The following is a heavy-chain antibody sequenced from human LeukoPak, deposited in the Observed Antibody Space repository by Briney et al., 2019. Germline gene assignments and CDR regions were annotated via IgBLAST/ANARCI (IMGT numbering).Heavy chain of an antibody. CDR3: VKDSYYSSSYFDY. Sequence: GGSLRLSCAASGFTFSSYSMNWVRQAPGKGLEWVSSISSSSSYIYYADSVKGRLTISRDNSKNTLYLQMNSLRVEDTAVYYCVKDSYYSSSYFDYWGQGTLLTVSS. J-gene: IGHJ4*02. V-gene: IGHV3-21*01. CDR2: ISSSSSYI. D-gene: IGHD6-13*01. CDR1: GFTFSSYS.